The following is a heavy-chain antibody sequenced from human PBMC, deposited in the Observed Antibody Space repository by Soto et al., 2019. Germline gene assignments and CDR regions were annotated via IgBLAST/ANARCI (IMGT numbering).Heavy chain of an antibody. CDR1: GFTFSSYA. J-gene: IGHJ6*02. V-gene: IGHV3-23*01. CDR2: ISGSGGST. CDR3: AKDRYSSSQDYYYYCMDV. Sequence: GGSLRLSCAASGFTFSSYAMSWVRQAPGKGLEWVSAISGSGGSTYYADSVKGRFTISRDNSKNTLYLQMNSLRAEDTAVYYCAKDRYSSSQDYYYYCMDVWGQGTTVTVSS. D-gene: IGHD6-6*01.